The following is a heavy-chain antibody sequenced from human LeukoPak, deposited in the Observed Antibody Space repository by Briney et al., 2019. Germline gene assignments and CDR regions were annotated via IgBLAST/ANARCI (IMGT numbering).Heavy chain of an antibody. V-gene: IGHV4-4*07. CDR3: ARDQTYYDSSGYSLYAFDI. J-gene: IGHJ3*02. D-gene: IGHD3-22*01. Sequence: PSETLSLTCTVSGGSISSYYWSWIRQPAGKGLEWIGRIYTSGGTNYNPSLKSRVTMSVDTSKNQFSLKLSSVTAADTAVYYCARDQTYYDSSGYSLYAFDIWGQGTMATVSS. CDR2: IYTSGGT. CDR1: GGSISSYY.